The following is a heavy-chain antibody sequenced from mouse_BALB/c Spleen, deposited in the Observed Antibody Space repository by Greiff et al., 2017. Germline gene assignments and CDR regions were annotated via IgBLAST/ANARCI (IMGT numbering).Heavy chain of an antibody. CDR2: IYPYNGGT. V-gene: IGHV1S29*02. J-gene: IGHJ4*01. CDR3: ARFYYGNYPYAMDY. Sequence: EVQRVESGPELVKPGASVKISCKASGYTFTDYNMHWVKQSHGKSLEWIGYIYPYNGGTGYNQKFKSKATLTVDNSSSTAYMELRSLTSEDSAVYYCARFYYGNYPYAMDYWGQGTSVTVSS. D-gene: IGHD2-1*01. CDR1: GYTFTDYN.